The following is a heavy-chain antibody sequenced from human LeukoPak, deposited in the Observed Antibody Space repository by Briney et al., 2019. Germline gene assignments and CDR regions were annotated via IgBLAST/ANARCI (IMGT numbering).Heavy chain of an antibody. CDR3: ARARSEYYYRSGDNWFDP. CDR1: GFTFSSYW. V-gene: IGHV3-74*01. J-gene: IGHJ5*02. D-gene: IGHD3-10*01. Sequence: GGSLRLSCAASGFTFSSYWMHWVGQGPGKGLVWVSRIKTDGSTTTYADSVKGRFTISRDNAKNTLYLQTNTPRAEDTAVYYCARARSEYYYRSGDNWFDPWGQGTLVIVSS. CDR2: IKTDGSTT.